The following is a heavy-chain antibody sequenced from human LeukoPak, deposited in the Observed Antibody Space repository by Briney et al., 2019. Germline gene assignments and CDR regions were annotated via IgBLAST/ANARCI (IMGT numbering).Heavy chain of an antibody. Sequence: ASVKVSCKASGYTFTSYDINWVRQATGQGREGMGWMNPNSGNTGYAQKFQGRVTMTRNTSISTAYMELSSLRSEDTAVYYCARSWPMVRGVRKYYFDYWGQGTLVTVSS. CDR2: MNPNSGNT. D-gene: IGHD3-10*01. J-gene: IGHJ4*02. V-gene: IGHV1-8*01. CDR3: ARSWPMVRGVRKYYFDY. CDR1: GYTFTSYD.